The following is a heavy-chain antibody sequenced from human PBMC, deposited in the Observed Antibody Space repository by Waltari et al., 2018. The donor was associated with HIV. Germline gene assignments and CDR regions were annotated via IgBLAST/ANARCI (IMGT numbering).Heavy chain of an antibody. D-gene: IGHD5-18*01. J-gene: IGHJ4*02. CDR1: GFSFSSYS. Sequence: EVQLVESGGDLVQPGGSLRLSCAASGFSFSSYSMHWVRPAPGKGLGWISNISNSGNTIYYADSVKGRFTIARDNAKNSLSLQRHSLRAEDTAVYYCARARGYSYGYEDYWGQGALVTVSS. V-gene: IGHV3-48*04. CDR2: ISNSGNTI. CDR3: ARARGYSYGYEDY.